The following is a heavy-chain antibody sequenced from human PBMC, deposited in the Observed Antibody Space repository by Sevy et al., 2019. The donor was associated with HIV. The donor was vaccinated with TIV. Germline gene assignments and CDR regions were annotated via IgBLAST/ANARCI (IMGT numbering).Heavy chain of an antibody. CDR2: INPSGGST. V-gene: IGHV1-46*03. Sequence: ASVKVSCKASGYTFTSYYMHWVRQAPGQGLEWMGIINPSGGSTSYSQKFQGRVTMTRDTSTSTVYMELSSLRSEDTAVYYCSRDRKPSPSTHDSRSLGYYSAMDVWGQGTTVTDSS. CDR3: SRDRKPSPSTHDSRSLGYYSAMDV. J-gene: IGHJ6*02. CDR1: GYTFTSYY. D-gene: IGHD3-22*01.